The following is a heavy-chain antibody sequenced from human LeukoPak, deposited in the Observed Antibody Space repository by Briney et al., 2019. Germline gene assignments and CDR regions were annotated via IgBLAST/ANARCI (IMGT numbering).Heavy chain of an antibody. CDR1: GFTLSNYG. CDR3: AKGDYYDLDY. D-gene: IGHD3-22*01. J-gene: IGHJ4*02. V-gene: IGHV3-23*01. Sequence: PGGSLRLSCAASGFTLSNYGMNWVRQAPGKGLEWVSIITSGVGITYYADSVKGRFTISRDNSRNTLYLRMNSLRAEDTAVYYCAKGDYYDLDYWGQGTLVTVSS. CDR2: ITSGVGIT.